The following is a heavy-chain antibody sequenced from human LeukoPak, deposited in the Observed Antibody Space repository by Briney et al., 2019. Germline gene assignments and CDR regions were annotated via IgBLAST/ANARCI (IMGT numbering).Heavy chain of an antibody. J-gene: IGHJ6*03. Sequence: PSETLSLTCAVSGYSISSGYYWGWFRQPPGKGLEWTGCMYHSGSTYYNPSLKSRVTITVDTSKNQCSLKLSSVTAADTAVYYCARQGGSSSPYYYYYMDVWGKGTTVTVSS. CDR2: MYHSGST. CDR1: GYSISSGYY. D-gene: IGHD6-13*01. V-gene: IGHV4-38-2*01. CDR3: ARQGGSSSPYYYYYMDV.